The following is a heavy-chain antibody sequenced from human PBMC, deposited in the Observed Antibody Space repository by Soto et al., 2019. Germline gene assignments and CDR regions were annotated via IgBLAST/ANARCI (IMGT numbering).Heavy chain of an antibody. CDR2: INPNSGGT. V-gene: IGHV1-2*04. CDR1: GYTFTGYY. CDR3: ARDLEIVAAATDTYYGMDV. D-gene: IGHD2-2*01. J-gene: IGHJ6*02. Sequence: GASVKVSCKASGYTFTGYYMHWVRQAPGQGLEWMGWINPNSGGTNYAQKFQGWVTMTRDTSISTAYMELSRLRSDDTAVYYCARDLEIVAAATDTYYGMDVWGPGTTVTVSS.